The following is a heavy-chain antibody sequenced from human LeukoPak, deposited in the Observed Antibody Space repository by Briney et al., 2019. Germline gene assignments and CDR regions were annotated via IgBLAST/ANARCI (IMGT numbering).Heavy chain of an antibody. D-gene: IGHD5-18*01. Sequence: PSETLSLTCTVSGGSMNTYYWTWLRQPAGNGLEWLGRMYHSGTTNYNSPLYNPSLSSRVTMSVDGAKNQFSLRLKSVTTADTAIYFCARERDHGYSHGFVLDSWGQGSLVTVSS. J-gene: IGHJ4*02. CDR1: GGSMNTYY. CDR2: MYHSGTT. CDR3: ARERDHGYSHGFVLDS. V-gene: IGHV4-4*07.